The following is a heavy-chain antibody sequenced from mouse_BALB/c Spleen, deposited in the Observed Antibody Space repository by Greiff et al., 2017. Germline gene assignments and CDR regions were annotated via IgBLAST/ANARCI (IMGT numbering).Heavy chain of an antibody. D-gene: IGHD4-1*01. J-gene: IGHJ2*01. CDR2: IDPANGNT. CDR1: GFNIKDTY. Sequence: VQLQQSGAELVKPGASVKLSCTASGFNIKDTYMHWVKQRPEQGLEWIGRIDPANGNTKYDPKFQGKATITADTSSNTAYLQLSSLTSEDTAVYYCASSSNWDFDYWGQGTTLTVSS. CDR3: ASSSNWDFDY. V-gene: IGHV14-3*02.